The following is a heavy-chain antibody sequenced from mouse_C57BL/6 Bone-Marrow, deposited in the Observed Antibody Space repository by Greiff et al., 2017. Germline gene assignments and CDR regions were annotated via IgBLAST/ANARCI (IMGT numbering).Heavy chain of an antibody. CDR2: IDPADSYT. CDR3: AIGGDYTGFAY. D-gene: IGHD2-13*01. V-gene: IGHV1-69*01. J-gene: IGHJ3*01. CDR1: GYTFTSYW. Sequence: QVQLQQPGAELVMPGASVKLSCKASGYTFTSYWMHWVKQRPGQGLEWIGEIDPADSYTNYNPKFKGKSTLTVDTSSSTAYMQLSSLTSEDSAVYYCAIGGDYTGFAYWGQGTLVTVSA.